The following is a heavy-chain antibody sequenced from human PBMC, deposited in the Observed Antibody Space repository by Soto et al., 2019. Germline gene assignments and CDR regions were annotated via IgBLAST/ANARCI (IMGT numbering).Heavy chain of an antibody. CDR1: CGSPSSGGYY. J-gene: IGHJ5*02. CDR2: IYYSGCP. V-gene: IGHV4-31*03. D-gene: IGHD3-10*01. CDR3: ARLSFGERYVFNP. Sequence: PSQTLSLTCTVSCGSPSSGGYYCTWISQHPGKRHEWLGYIYYSGCPCYIPSLNRRVTIAVDTCKHQFSMKLTSVIAAQSAGYHCARLSFGERYVFNPWGQCGQVTV.